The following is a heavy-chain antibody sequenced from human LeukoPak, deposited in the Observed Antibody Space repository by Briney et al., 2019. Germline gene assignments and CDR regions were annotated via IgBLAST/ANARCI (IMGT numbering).Heavy chain of an antibody. CDR2: ISADNGNT. CDR1: GYTFTSYG. Sequence: ASVKVSCKASGYTFTSYGISWVRQAPGQGLEWMGWISADNGNTNYAQKLQGRVTMTTDTSTSTAYMELRSLRSDDTAVYYCARDPNYDILTGSFEFDYWGQGTLVTVSS. V-gene: IGHV1-18*01. J-gene: IGHJ4*02. CDR3: ARDPNYDILTGSFEFDY. D-gene: IGHD3-9*01.